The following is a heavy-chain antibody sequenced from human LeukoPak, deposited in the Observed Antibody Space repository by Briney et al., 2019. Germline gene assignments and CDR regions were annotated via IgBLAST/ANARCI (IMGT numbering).Heavy chain of an antibody. CDR1: GGSFSGYY. D-gene: IGHD6-19*01. V-gene: IGHV4-34*01. CDR2: INHSGST. Sequence: SETLSLTCAVYGGSFSGYYWSWIRQPPGKGLEWIGEINHSGSTNYNPSLKSQVTISVDTSKNQFSLKLSSVTAADTAVYYCAKSAGVTVAGYYFDYWGQGTLVTVSS. CDR3: AKSAGVTVAGYYFDY. J-gene: IGHJ4*02.